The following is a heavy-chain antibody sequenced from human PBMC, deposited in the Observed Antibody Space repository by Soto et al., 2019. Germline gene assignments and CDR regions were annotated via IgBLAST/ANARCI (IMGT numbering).Heavy chain of an antibody. CDR3: ASTTYYYGSGSYYPPYYYGMHV. Sequence: ASVKVSCKASGYTFTSYAMHWVRQAPGQRLEWMGWINAGNGNTKYSQKFQGRVTITRDTSASTAYMELSSLRSEDTAVYYCASTTYYYGSGSYYPPYYYGMHVPGQATTVTVSS. V-gene: IGHV1-3*01. J-gene: IGHJ6*02. D-gene: IGHD3-10*01. CDR1: GYTFTSYA. CDR2: INAGNGNT.